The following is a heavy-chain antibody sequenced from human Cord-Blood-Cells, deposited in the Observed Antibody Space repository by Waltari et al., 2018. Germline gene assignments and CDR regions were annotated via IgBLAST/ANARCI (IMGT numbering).Heavy chain of an antibody. D-gene: IGHD2-2*01. CDR1: GGSFSVYY. Sequence: QVQLQQWGAGLLKPSETLSLTCAVYGGSFSVYYWIWIRQPPGKGLEWIGEINHSGSTNYNPSLKSRVTISVDTSKNQFSLKLSSVTAADTAVYYCARGGCSSTSCYYFDYWGQGTLVTVSS. CDR3: ARGGCSSTSCYYFDY. CDR2: INHSGST. J-gene: IGHJ4*02. V-gene: IGHV4-34*01.